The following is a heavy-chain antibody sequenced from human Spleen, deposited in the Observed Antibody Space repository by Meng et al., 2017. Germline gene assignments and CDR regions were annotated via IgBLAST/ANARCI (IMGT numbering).Heavy chain of an antibody. D-gene: IGHD3-3*01. CDR3: VHRRGDWSLDY. J-gene: IGHJ4*02. V-gene: IGHV2-5*02. CDR2: IYWDDDK. CDR1: GFSLTAGGVG. Sequence: QITLKESGPSLVKPTQTPTLTCTFSGFSLTAGGVGVGWIRQPPGKALDWLALIYWDDDKRYSPALESRLTITKDTSKNQVVLTMSDMDPVDTATYYCVHRRGDWSLDYWGQGTLVTVSS.